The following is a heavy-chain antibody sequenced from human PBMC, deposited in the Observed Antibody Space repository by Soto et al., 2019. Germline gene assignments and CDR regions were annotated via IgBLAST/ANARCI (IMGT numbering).Heavy chain of an antibody. CDR2: LSGSGGST. J-gene: IGHJ1*01. V-gene: IGHV3-23*01. CDR3: AKATSGNYYSEEYFQH. D-gene: IGHD1-26*01. CDR1: GFTFNNYV. Sequence: EVQLLESGGGLVQPGGSLRLSCTASGFTFNNYVMSWVRLAPGKGLEWVSSLSGSGGSTYYADSVKGRFTISRDNSKNTLYLQMNSLRAEDTAVYYCAKATSGNYYSEEYFQHWGQGTLVTVSS.